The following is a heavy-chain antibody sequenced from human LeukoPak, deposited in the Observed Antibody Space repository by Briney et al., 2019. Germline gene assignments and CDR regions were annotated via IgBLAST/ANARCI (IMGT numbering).Heavy chain of an antibody. V-gene: IGHV4-61*02. J-gene: IGHJ4*02. D-gene: IGHD6-13*01. CDR2: IYTSGST. CDR1: GGSISSGSYY. CDR3: ARDEDSSSWYLS. Sequence: NTSQTLSLACTVSGGSISSGSYYWSWIRQPAGKGLEWIGRIYTSGSTNYNPSLKSRVTISVDTSKNQFSLKLSSVTAADTAVYYCARDEDSSSWYLSWGQGTLVTVSS.